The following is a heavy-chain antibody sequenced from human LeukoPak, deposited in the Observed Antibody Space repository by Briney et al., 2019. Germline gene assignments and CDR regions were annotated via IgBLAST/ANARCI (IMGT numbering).Heavy chain of an antibody. CDR1: GYRFTNYW. D-gene: IGHD5-24*01. J-gene: IGHJ3*02. CDR2: IYPGDSDT. CDR3: VRRDGLGAFDI. Sequence: GESLKISCRGSGYRFTNYWIGWVRQMPGKGLEWMGIIYPGDSDTRYSPSFQGQVTISADKSISTAYLQSSSLKASDTAMYSCVRRDGLGAFDIWGQGTMVTVSS. V-gene: IGHV5-51*01.